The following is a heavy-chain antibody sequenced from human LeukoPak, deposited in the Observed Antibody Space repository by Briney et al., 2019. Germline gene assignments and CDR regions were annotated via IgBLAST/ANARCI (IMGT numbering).Heavy chain of an antibody. CDR2: IIPIFGTA. D-gene: IGHD2-15*01. Sequence: GASVKVSCKASGGTFSSYAISWVRQAPGQGLEWMGGIIPIFGTANYAQKFQGRVTITADESTSTAYMELSSLRSEDTAVYYCARAAQVANTYYYYYYMDVWGKGTTVTISS. J-gene: IGHJ6*03. V-gene: IGHV1-69*13. CDR1: GGTFSSYA. CDR3: ARAAQVANTYYYYYYMDV.